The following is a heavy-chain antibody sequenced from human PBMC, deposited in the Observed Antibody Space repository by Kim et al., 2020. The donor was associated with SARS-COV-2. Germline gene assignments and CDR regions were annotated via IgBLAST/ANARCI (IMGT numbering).Heavy chain of an antibody. CDR3: ARVSGIAAAPMRY. Sequence: AQRFQGRVTRTRDTSSSTAYMELSRLRSDDTAVYYCARVSGIAAAPMRYWGQGTLVTVSS. J-gene: IGHJ4*02. V-gene: IGHV1-2*02. D-gene: IGHD6-13*01.